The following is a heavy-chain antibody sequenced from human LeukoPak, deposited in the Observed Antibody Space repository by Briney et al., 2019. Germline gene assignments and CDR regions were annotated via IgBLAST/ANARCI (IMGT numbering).Heavy chain of an antibody. D-gene: IGHD3-10*01. V-gene: IGHV1-18*01. CDR1: GYTFTSYG. CDR2: LSAYNDNT. CDR3: ARAPPFAMVRGPNIGLVSYYYYYYGMDV. J-gene: IGHJ6*02. Sequence: GASLKVSCKASGYTFTSYGNSWVRQAPGQGLEWMGWLSAYNDNTNYAQKIQGRVTMTTDTSTSTAYMELRSLRSDDTAVYYCARAPPFAMVRGPNIGLVSYYYYYYGMDVWGQGTTVTVSS.